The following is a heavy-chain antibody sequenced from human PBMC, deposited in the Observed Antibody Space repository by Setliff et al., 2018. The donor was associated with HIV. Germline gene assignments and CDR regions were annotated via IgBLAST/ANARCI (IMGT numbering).Heavy chain of an antibody. CDR1: GYSISSGYY. V-gene: IGHV4-38-2*01. J-gene: IGHJ4*02. CDR2: IYHSGST. CDR3: ARSPLYSGYERYYFDY. Sequence: SETLSLTCAVSGYSISSGYYWGWIRQPPGKGLEWIGSIYHSGSTYYNPSLKSRVTISLDRSKTQFSLKLSSVTAADTAVYYCARSPLYSGYERYYFDYWGQGTLVTVSS. D-gene: IGHD5-12*01.